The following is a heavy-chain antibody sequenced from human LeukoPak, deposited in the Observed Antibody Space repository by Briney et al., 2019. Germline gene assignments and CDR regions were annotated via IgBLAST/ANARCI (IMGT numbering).Heavy chain of an antibody. V-gene: IGHV3-23*01. Sequence: GGSLRLSCAASGFAFSSYAMTWVRQAPGKGLQWVSTISTSGRATYYADSVEGRFTISRDNSKNTLYLQMNSLRADDTAVYYCAKARGSSVYEQFDYWGQGTQVTVSA. CDR2: ISTSGRAT. CDR1: GFAFSSYA. CDR3: AKARGSSVYEQFDY. D-gene: IGHD5/OR15-5a*01. J-gene: IGHJ4*02.